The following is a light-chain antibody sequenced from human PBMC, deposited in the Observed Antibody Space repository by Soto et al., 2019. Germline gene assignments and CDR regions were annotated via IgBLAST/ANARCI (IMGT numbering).Light chain of an antibody. V-gene: IGLV2-11*01. CDR3: LSYAGSYTFV. J-gene: IGLJ1*01. CDR2: DVK. CDR1: SSDVGGYRY. Sequence: QSALTQPRSVSGSPGQSVAISCTGTSSDVGGYRYVSWYQQHPGKAPKLMMYDVKTRPSGIPDRFSGSKSGNAASLTISGLQAEDEAGYYCLSYAGSYTFVFGSGAKLTVL.